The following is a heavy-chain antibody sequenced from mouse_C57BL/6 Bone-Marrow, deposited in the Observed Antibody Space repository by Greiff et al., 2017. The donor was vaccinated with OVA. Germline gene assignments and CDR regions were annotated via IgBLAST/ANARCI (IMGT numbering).Heavy chain of an antibody. CDR2: IYPGSGST. Sequence: VQLQQPGAELVKPGASVKMSCKASGYTFTSYWITWVKQRPGQGLEWIGDIYPGSGSTNYNEKFKSKATLTVDTSSSTAYMQLSSLTSEDSAVYYCAREGYGSSYVGGFAYWGQGTLVTVSA. CDR1: GYTFTSYW. V-gene: IGHV1-55*01. J-gene: IGHJ3*01. D-gene: IGHD1-1*01. CDR3: AREGYGSSYVGGFAY.